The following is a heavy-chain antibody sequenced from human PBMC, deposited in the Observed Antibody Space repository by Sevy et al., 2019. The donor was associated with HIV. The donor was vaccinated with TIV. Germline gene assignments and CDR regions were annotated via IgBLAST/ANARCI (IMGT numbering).Heavy chain of an antibody. CDR1: GYSFTTYW. D-gene: IGHD6-13*01. J-gene: IGHJ5*02. Sequence: GESLKISCKGFGYSFTTYWIGWVRQMPGKGLQFMGIVYPGHSDTRHSASFQGQVTISAAKSISTAYLQWSSLKASDSALYYCARLQHQTYSRRSGWFDPWGQGTLVIVSS. V-gene: IGHV5-51*01. CDR2: VYPGHSDT. CDR3: ARLQHQTYSRRSGWFDP.